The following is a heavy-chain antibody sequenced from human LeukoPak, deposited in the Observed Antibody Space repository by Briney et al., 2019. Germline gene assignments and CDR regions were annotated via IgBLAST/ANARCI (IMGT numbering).Heavy chain of an antibody. CDR1: GGSVRDNY. Sequence: SETLSLTCDVSGGSVRDNYWSWIRQPPGKGLEWIAEIHHGGTTKYNPSLKSRVTISMDTSKNQFSLNLDSVTAADTAVYYCSSHVSAAAGGRWGPGTLVTVSS. D-gene: IGHD6-13*01. CDR2: IHHGGTT. CDR3: SSHVSAAAGGR. V-gene: IGHV4-34*01. J-gene: IGHJ4*02.